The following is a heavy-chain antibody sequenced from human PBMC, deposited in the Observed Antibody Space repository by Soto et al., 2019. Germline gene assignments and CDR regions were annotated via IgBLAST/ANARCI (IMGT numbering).Heavy chain of an antibody. CDR3: ARDLGYGMDV. V-gene: IGHV4-59*11. CDR2: IYYSGST. J-gene: IGHJ6*02. D-gene: IGHD3-16*01. Sequence: SETLSLTCTVSGSSLSGHYWSWMRQPPGKGLEWIGYIYYSGSTYYNPSLKSRVTISVDTSKNQFSLKLTSVTAADTAVYYCARDLGYGMDVWGQGTTVTVS. CDR1: GSSLSGHY.